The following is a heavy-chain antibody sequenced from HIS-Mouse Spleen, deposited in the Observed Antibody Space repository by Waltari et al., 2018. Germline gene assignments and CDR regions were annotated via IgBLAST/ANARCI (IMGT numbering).Heavy chain of an antibody. CDR2: IYYSGST. V-gene: IGHV4-39*07. J-gene: IGHJ2*01. CDR3: AREIPYSSSWYDWYFDL. Sequence: QLQLQESGQGLVKPSETLSLTCTVPGVSISSSSKYCGWIRQPPGKGLEWIGSIYYSGSTYYNPSLKSRVTISVDTSKNQFSLKLSSVTAADTAVYYCAREIPYSSSWYDWYFDLWGRGTLVTVSS. D-gene: IGHD6-13*01. CDR1: GVSISSSSKY.